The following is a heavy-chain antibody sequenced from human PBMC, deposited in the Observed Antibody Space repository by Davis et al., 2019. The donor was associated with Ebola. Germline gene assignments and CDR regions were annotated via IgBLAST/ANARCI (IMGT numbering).Heavy chain of an antibody. CDR3: ARDLRYDSSGYDYYFYMDV. D-gene: IGHD3-22*01. CDR1: GFTFRSYA. J-gene: IGHJ6*03. Sequence: GESLKISCAASGFTFRSYAMNWVRQAPGKGLEWVSAITSGGSTYYADSVKGRFTISRDNSKNTLYLQMNSLRAEDTAVYYCARDLRYDSSGYDYYFYMDVWGKGTTVTVSS. V-gene: IGHV3-23*01. CDR2: ITSGGST.